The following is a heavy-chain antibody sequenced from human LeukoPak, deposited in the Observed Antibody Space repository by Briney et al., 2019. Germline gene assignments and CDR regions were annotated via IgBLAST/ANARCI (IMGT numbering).Heavy chain of an antibody. CDR1: GGTFSSYA. CDR3: ARDRDYYGSGSSYGMDV. Sequence: ASVKVSCKASGGTFSSYAISWVRQAPGQGLEWMGWMNPNSGNTGYAQKFQGRVTMTRNTSISTAYMELSRLRSDDTAVYYCARDRDYYGSGSSYGMDVWGQGTTVTVSS. J-gene: IGHJ6*02. CDR2: MNPNSGNT. D-gene: IGHD3-10*01. V-gene: IGHV1-8*02.